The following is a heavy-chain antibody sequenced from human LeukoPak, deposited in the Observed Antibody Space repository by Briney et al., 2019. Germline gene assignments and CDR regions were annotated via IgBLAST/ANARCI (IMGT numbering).Heavy chain of an antibody. CDR2: ISSSSSTI. V-gene: IGHV3-48*01. J-gene: IGHJ6*03. CDR1: GFTFSSYS. Sequence: PGGSLRLSCAASGFTFSSYSMNWVRQAPGKGLEWVSYISSSSSTIYYADPVKGRFTISRDNAKNSLYLQMNSLRAEDTAVYYCARGGASIAAAGTGVDYYYYMDVWGKGTTVTASS. D-gene: IGHD6-13*01. CDR3: ARGGASIAAAGTGVDYYYYMDV.